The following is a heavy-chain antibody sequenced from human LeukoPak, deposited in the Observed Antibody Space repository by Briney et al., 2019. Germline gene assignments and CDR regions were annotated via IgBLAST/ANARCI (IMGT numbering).Heavy chain of an antibody. CDR2: ISYDGSNK. Sequence: GGSLRLSCAASGFTFSSYAMHWVRQAPGKGLEWVAVISYDGSNKYYADSVKGRFTISRDNSKNTLYPQMNSLRAEDTAVYYCARDFSSGWYSYYYYYYGMDVWGQGTTVTVSS. CDR1: GFTFSSYA. CDR3: ARDFSSGWYSYYYYYYGMDV. V-gene: IGHV3-30*04. J-gene: IGHJ6*02. D-gene: IGHD6-19*01.